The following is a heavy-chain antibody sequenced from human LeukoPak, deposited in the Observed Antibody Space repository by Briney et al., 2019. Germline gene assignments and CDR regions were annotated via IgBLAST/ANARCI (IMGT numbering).Heavy chain of an antibody. CDR1: GYTFTSYY. CDR2: INPSGGST. J-gene: IGHJ4*02. CDR3: ARGPRYCSGGSCSMKGYFDY. Sequence: GASVKVSCKASGYTFTSYYMHWVRQAPGQGLEWMGIINPSGGSTSYAQKFQGRVTMTRDTSTSTVYMELSSLRSEDTAVYYCARGPRYCSGGSCSMKGYFDYWGQGTLVTVSS. V-gene: IGHV1-46*01. D-gene: IGHD2-15*01.